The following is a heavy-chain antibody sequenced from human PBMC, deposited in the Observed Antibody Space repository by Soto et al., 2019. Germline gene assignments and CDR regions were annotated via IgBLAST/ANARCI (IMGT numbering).Heavy chain of an antibody. Sequence: ASVKVSCKASGYTFTSYDINWVRQATGQGLEWMGWMNPNSGNTGYAQEFQGRVTMTRNTSISTAYMDPSSLRSDDTAVYYCARERAAAGFDYWGQGTLVTVSS. CDR3: ARERAAAGFDY. CDR1: GYTFTSYD. V-gene: IGHV1-8*01. D-gene: IGHD6-13*01. CDR2: MNPNSGNT. J-gene: IGHJ4*02.